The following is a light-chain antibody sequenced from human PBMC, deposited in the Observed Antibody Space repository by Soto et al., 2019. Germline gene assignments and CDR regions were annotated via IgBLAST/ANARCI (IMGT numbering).Light chain of an antibody. Sequence: DTALTQSPATLSLSPGERATLSCRANQSVTRYLAWYQLKPGQAPRLLMSDASSRATGIPVRFSGSGSGTDFTLTISSLAPEDFAVYYCQQRSNWPPTFGQGTKVEIK. CDR3: QQRSNWPPT. J-gene: IGKJ1*01. CDR2: DAS. CDR1: QSVTRY. V-gene: IGKV3-11*01.